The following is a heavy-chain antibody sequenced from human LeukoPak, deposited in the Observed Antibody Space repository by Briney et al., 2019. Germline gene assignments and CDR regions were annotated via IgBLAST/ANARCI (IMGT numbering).Heavy chain of an antibody. CDR3: ARGPYHMLTRPTLFDA. Sequence: GGSLRLSCAASGFTFSTYAMHWVRQAPGKRLEYVSAMNDSGRNTHYGNFVRGRFTISRDNSKNISFLQMASLKTEDTAVYYCARGPYHMLTRPTLFDAWGEGALVTVSS. V-gene: IGHV3-64*01. J-gene: IGHJ5*02. CDR1: GFTFSTYA. D-gene: IGHD2-8*01. CDR2: MNDSGRNT.